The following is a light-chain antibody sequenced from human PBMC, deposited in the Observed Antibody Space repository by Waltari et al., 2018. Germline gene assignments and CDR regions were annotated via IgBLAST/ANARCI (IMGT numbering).Light chain of an antibody. J-gene: IGLJ1*01. CDR2: EVR. CDR1: SSDIGSYNR. Sequence: QSALTQPPSVSGSPGQSVTISCTGTSSDIGSYNRFSWFQQTPGPAPNLMIYEVRNRPSGVPDRFSASKSGNTASLTISGLKAEDEADYYCTAYTSTNAYVFGTGTKVTVL. CDR3: TAYTSTNAYV. V-gene: IGLV2-18*02.